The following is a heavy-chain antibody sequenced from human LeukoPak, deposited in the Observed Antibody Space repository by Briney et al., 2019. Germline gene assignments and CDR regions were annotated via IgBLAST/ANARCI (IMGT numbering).Heavy chain of an antibody. D-gene: IGHD6-19*01. J-gene: IGHJ4*02. CDR2: ISGSGGST. CDR1: GFAFSSYA. Sequence: PGGSLRLSCAASGFAFSSYAMSWVRQAPGKGLEWVSAISGSGGSTYYADSVKGRFTISRDNSKNTLYLQMNSLRVEDTAVYFCARDRIAVAGLIDYWGQGTLVTVSS. V-gene: IGHV3-23*01. CDR3: ARDRIAVAGLIDY.